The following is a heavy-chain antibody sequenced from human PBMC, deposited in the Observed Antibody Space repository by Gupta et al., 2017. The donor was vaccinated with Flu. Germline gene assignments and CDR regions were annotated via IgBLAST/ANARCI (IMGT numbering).Heavy chain of an antibody. J-gene: IGHJ3*01. Sequence: QVQLVQSGAAVKKPGAPVKVSCKASGYTFTTHTIHWVRQAPGQRLEWMGWINADKGNTKYSQNFQGRVTITRDTSASTAYMEVSSLRSEDTGVYYCARPADSSGYDAFDVWGQGTMVTVSS. CDR3: ARPADSSGYDAFDV. CDR2: INADKGNT. CDR1: GYTFTTHT. D-gene: IGHD3-22*01. V-gene: IGHV1-3*01.